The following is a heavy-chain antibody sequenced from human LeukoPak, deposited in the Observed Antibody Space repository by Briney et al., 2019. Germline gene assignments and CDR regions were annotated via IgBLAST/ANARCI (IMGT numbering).Heavy chain of an antibody. J-gene: IGHJ4*02. V-gene: IGHV1-18*01. CDR1: GYTFTSYG. D-gene: IGHD3-9*01. Sequence: ASVKVSCKASGYTFTSYGISWVRQAPGQGLEWMGWISAYNGNTNYAQKLQGGVTMTTDTSTSTAYMELRSLRSDDTAVYYCARTTGTTYYDILGYFDYWGQGTLVTVSS. CDR3: ARTTGTTYYDILGYFDY. CDR2: ISAYNGNT.